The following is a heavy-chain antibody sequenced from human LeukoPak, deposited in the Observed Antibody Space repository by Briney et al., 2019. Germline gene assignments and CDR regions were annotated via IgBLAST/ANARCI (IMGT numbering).Heavy chain of an antibody. CDR3: ARLDDTSAYRPVEY. V-gene: IGHV3-21*01. CDR2: ISSSSSYI. CDR1: GFTFSSYS. Sequence: PGGSLRLSCAASGFTFSSYSMNWVRQAPGKGLEWVSSISSSSSYIYYADSVKGRFTISRDNAKNSLYLQMNSLRAEDTAVYYCARLDDTSAYRPVEYWGQGTLVTVSS. J-gene: IGHJ4*02. D-gene: IGHD3-22*01.